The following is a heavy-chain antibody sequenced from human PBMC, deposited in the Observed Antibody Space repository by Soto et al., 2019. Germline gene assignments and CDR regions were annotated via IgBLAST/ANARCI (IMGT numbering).Heavy chain of an antibody. CDR2: IYYSGNT. J-gene: IGHJ4*02. CDR1: NASISSGAYY. D-gene: IGHD6-6*01. V-gene: IGHV4-30-4*08. Sequence: HVQLQESGPGLVKPSQTLSLSCTVTNASISSGAYYWSWIRQPPGKGLEWIGYIYYSGNTYYNPSLKSRVSISVDTSKNQFSLKLTSVTEADTAVYFCARVVASSFYFDLWGQGPLVTVSS. CDR3: ARVVASSFYFDL.